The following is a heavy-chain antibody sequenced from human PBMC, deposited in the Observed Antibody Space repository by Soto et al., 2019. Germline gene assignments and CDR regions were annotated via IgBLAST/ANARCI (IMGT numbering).Heavy chain of an antibody. Sequence: SETLSLTCTVSGGSISSYYWSWIRRPPGKELEWIGYIYYSGSPNYNKPSLKSRVTISLDTPKKQFYLKLRSVTAADTAVYYCARAPTFGYLDYWGQGTLVTVSS. CDR3: ARAPTFGYLDY. CDR2: IYYSGSP. J-gene: IGHJ4*02. V-gene: IGHV4-59*01. D-gene: IGHD3-3*01. CDR1: GGSISSYY.